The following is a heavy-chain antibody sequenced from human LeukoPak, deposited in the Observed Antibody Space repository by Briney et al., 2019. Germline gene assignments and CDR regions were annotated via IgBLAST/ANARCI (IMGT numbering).Heavy chain of an antibody. J-gene: IGHJ4*02. Sequence: PGGSLRLSCAASRFTFSSYAMSWVRQAPGKGLEWVSAISGSGGSRYYADSVKGRFTISRDNSKNTLYLQMNSLRAEDTAVYYCAKGGDSNGGVWDHWGQGTLVTVSS. CDR1: RFTFSSYA. D-gene: IGHD2-21*02. V-gene: IGHV3-23*01. CDR3: AKGGDSNGGVWDH. CDR2: ISGSGGSR.